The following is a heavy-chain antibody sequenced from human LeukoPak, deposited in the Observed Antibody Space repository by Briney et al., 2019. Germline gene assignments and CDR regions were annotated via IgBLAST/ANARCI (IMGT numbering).Heavy chain of an antibody. CDR1: GFTFSSYE. D-gene: IGHD3-10*01. Sequence: GGSLRLSCAASGFTFSSYEMNWVRQAPGKGLEWVSYISSSGSTIYYADSVKGRFTISRDNAKNSLYLQMNSLRAEDTAVYYCARDLRAIGWFGDLYGSGSFSRGRRFDPWGQGTLVTVSS. CDR3: ARDLRAIGWFGDLYGSGSFSRGRRFDP. V-gene: IGHV3-48*03. J-gene: IGHJ5*02. CDR2: ISSSGSTI.